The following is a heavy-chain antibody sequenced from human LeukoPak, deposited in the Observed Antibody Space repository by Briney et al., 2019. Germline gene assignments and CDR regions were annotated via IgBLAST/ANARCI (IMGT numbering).Heavy chain of an antibody. CDR3: TTDGSYCSSTSCDDYYYYMDV. CDR2: IKQDGSEK. J-gene: IGHJ6*03. CDR1: GFTFSSYW. Sequence: GGSLRLSCAASGFTFSSYWMSWVRQAPGKGLEWVANIKQDGSEKYYVDSVKGRFTISRDNAKNSLYLQMNSLRAEDTAVYYCTTDGSYCSSTSCDDYYYYMDVWGKGTTVTVSS. V-gene: IGHV3-7*01. D-gene: IGHD2-2*01.